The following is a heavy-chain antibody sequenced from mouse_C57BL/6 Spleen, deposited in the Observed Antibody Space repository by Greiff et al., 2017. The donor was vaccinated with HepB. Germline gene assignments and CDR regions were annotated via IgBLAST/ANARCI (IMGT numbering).Heavy chain of an antibody. D-gene: IGHD1-1*01. CDR3: ARWDGSSFWYFDV. J-gene: IGHJ1*03. CDR2: IYPGDGDT. CDR1: GYAFSSYW. Sequence: VQLQESGAELVKPGASVKISCKASGYAFSSYWMNWVKQRPGKGLEWIGQIYPGDGDTNYNGKFKGKATLTADKSSSTAYMQLSSLTSEDSAVYFCARWDGSSFWYFDVWGTGTTVTVSS. V-gene: IGHV1-80*01.